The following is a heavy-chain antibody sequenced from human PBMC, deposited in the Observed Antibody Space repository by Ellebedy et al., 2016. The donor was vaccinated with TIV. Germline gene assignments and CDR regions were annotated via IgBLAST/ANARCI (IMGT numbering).Heavy chain of an antibody. J-gene: IGHJ5*02. Sequence: GESLKISCAAWGFSFSNFWMSWVRQAPGKGLEWVAHIKTDGSETYYVDSVKGRFTISRENAKNALFLQMYGLRVDDSAVYYCVGFGVFNLWGQGAPVTVSS. V-gene: IGHV3-7*01. D-gene: IGHD3-3*01. CDR2: IKTDGSET. CDR1: GFSFSNFW. CDR3: VGFGVFNL.